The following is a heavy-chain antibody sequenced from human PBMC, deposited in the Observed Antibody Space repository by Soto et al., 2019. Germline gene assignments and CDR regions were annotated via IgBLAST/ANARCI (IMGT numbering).Heavy chain of an antibody. CDR3: ARARICAVYAFDI. CDR2: MYYSGST. Sequence: QVQLQESDAGLVKASQNLSLACTVSGGSVSSGAYYWTGIRQRPGTGLEWIGYMYYSGSTYYSPSLKSRLTISLDTSNNQFSLRLSSVTAADTAMYYCARARICAVYAFDIWGQGTMVTVSS. J-gene: IGHJ3*02. CDR1: GGSVSSGAYY. V-gene: IGHV4-31*03. D-gene: IGHD2-15*01.